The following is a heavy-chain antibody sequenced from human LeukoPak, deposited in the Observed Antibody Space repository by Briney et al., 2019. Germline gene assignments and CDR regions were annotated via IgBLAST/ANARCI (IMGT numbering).Heavy chain of an antibody. Sequence: PSETLSLTCTVSGGSISSYYWSWIRQPPGKGLEWIGYIYYSGSTNYNPSLKSRVTISVDTSKNQFSLKLSSVTAADTAVYYCARLVLGYYYDSSGVQGAFDIWGQGTMVTVSS. J-gene: IGHJ3*02. V-gene: IGHV4-59*08. CDR2: IYYSGST. CDR3: ARLVLGYYYDSSGVQGAFDI. CDR1: GGSISSYY. D-gene: IGHD3-22*01.